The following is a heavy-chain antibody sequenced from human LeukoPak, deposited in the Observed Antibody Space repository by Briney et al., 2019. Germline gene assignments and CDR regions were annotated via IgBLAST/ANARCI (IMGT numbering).Heavy chain of an antibody. CDR1: GFTFSNYA. Sequence: GGSLRLSCAASGFTFSNYAMSWVRQAPGKGLEWVSGISGSGGSTYYADSVKGRFTISRDNSKNTLYLQMNSLRAEDTAVYYCARDVDRGMDVWGQGTTVTVSS. V-gene: IGHV3-23*01. CDR3: ARDVDRGMDV. CDR2: ISGSGGST. J-gene: IGHJ6*02.